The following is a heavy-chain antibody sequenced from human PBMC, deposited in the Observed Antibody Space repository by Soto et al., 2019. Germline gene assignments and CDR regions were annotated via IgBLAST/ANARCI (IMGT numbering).Heavy chain of an antibody. V-gene: IGHV4-39*02. CDR3: GRHRREEGAYAQPPGY. J-gene: IGHJ4*02. CDR1: GGSISSNNYY. D-gene: IGHD1-26*01. CDR2: TSYGGFS. Sequence: PSETLSLTCTVSGGSISSNNYYWAWIRQPPGKGLEWIGSTSYGGFSYHNPSLKSRVTISIDTSTTHLSRQLPSATDTDTAVYYCGRHRREEGAYAQPPGYCGQGSVVTGSS.